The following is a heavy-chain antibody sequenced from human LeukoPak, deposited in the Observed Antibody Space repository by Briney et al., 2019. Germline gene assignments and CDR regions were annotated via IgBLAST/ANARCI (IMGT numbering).Heavy chain of an antibody. D-gene: IGHD3-3*01. Sequence: SETLSLTCAVYGGSFSGYYWSWIRQPPGKGLEWIGAINHSGSTNYYPSLKSRVAISVDTSKNQCSLKLSSVTAADTAVYYCARGNYDFWSGYPTAPYGMDVWGQGTTVTVSS. V-gene: IGHV4-34*01. CDR2: INHSGST. J-gene: IGHJ6*02. CDR3: ARGNYDFWSGYPTAPYGMDV. CDR1: GGSFSGYY.